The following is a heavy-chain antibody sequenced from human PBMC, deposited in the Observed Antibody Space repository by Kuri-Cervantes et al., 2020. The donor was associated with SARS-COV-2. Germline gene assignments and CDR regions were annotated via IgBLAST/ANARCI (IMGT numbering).Heavy chain of an antibody. CDR1: GYTLTELS. D-gene: IGHD2-15*01. CDR2: FDPEDGET. Sequence: ASVKVSCKVSGYTLTELSMHWVRQAPGKGLEWMGGFDPEDGETIYAQKFQGRVTMTEDTSTDTAYMELSRLRSDDTAVYYCASRSGQNYYYYYYMDVWGKGTTVTVSS. J-gene: IGHJ6*03. CDR3: ASRSGQNYYYYYYMDV. V-gene: IGHV1-24*01.